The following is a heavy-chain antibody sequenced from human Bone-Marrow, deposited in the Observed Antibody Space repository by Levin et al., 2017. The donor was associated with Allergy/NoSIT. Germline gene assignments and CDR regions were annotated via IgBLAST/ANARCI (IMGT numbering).Heavy chain of an antibody. CDR1: GFTFSSYA. CDR2: ISGSGGST. D-gene: IGHD3-22*01. CDR3: AKAHYYDSSGYPFGYYYGMDV. J-gene: IGHJ6*02. Sequence: GESLKISCAASGFTFSSYAMSWVRQAPGKGLEWVSAISGSGGSTYYADSVKGRFTISRDNSKNTLYLQMNSLRAEDTAVYYCAKAHYYDSSGYPFGYYYGMDVWGQGTTVTVSS. V-gene: IGHV3-23*01.